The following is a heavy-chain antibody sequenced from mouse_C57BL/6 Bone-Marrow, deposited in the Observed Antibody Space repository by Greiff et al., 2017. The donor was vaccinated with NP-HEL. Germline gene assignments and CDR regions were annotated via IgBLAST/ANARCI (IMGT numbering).Heavy chain of an antibody. V-gene: IGHV1-19*01. J-gene: IGHJ1*03. Sequence: EVQLQQSGPVLVKPGASVKMSCKASGYTFTDYYMNWVKQSHGKSLEWIGVINPYNGGTSYNQKFKGKATLTVDKSSSTAYMELNSLTSEDSAVYYCARITTVVETWYFDVWGTGTTVTVSS. D-gene: IGHD1-1*01. CDR1: GYTFTDYY. CDR3: ARITTVVETWYFDV. CDR2: INPYNGGT.